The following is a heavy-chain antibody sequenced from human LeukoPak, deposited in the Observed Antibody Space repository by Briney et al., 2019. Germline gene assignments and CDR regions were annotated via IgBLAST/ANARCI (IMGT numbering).Heavy chain of an antibody. J-gene: IGHJ5*02. CDR3: AGTRRYCSGGSCYNWFDP. CDR1: GGSISSDIYY. D-gene: IGHD2-15*01. CDR2: IYMSGNT. Sequence: SQTLSLTCIVSGGSISSDIYYWSWIRQPAGKGLEWIGRIYMSGNTNYNLSLKSRLTISVDTSKNQFSLKLSSVTAADTAVYYCAGTRRYCSGGSCYNWFDPWGQGTLVTVSS. V-gene: IGHV4-61*02.